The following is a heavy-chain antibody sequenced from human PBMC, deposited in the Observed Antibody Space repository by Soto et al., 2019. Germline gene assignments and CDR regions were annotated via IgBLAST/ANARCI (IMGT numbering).Heavy chain of an antibody. CDR2: ISAYNGNT. CDR3: ARSRVPAAIGYCSGGSCKDAFDI. V-gene: IGHV1-18*01. D-gene: IGHD2-15*01. Sequence: QVQLVQSGAEVKKPGASVKVSCKASGYTFTSYGISWVRQAPGQELEWMGWISAYNGNTNYAQKLQGRVTMTTETSTSKAYMELRSLRSDATAVYYCARSRVPAAIGYCSGGSCKDAFDIWGQGTMVTVSS. CDR1: GYTFTSYG. J-gene: IGHJ3*02.